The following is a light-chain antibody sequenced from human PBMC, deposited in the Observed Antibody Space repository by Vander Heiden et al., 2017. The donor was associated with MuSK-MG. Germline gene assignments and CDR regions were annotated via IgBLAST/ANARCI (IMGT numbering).Light chain of an antibody. CDR3: QQSFTAPYT. Sequence: DIQMTQSPSSLSAFVEDRVTITCRASQSISTYLKWYQQKPGKAPKLLIDAASNLQTGVPSRFSGSGSGTDFTLTISSLQPEDFATYYCQQSFTAPYTFGQGTNLEIK. CDR1: QSISTY. J-gene: IGKJ2*01. CDR2: AAS. V-gene: IGKV1-39*01.